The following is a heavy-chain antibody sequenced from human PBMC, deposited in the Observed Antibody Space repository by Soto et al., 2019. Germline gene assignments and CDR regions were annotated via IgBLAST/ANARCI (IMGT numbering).Heavy chain of an antibody. CDR3: SREVSISVAAPGY. CDR1: GFTFSTYT. Sequence: QVQLVESGGGVVQPGRSLRLSCAASGFTFSTYTMYWVRQAPGKGLEWVAGISNNGINTHYADSVKGRFTIYRDNSKKTLYVQMNRLGAEDTAVYYWSREVSISVAAPGYWGQGALVTVSS. V-gene: IGHV3-30-3*01. D-gene: IGHD6-19*01. J-gene: IGHJ4*02. CDR2: ISNNGINT.